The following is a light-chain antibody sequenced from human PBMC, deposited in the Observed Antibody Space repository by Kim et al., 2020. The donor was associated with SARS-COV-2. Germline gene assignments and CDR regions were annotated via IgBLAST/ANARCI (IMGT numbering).Light chain of an antibody. Sequence: QSVLTQPPSVSATPGQTVTISCSGSDSNIGKYPVDWYQQLPGTDAKLLMYDTNQWPSGVPDRLSGCKSGTSAALATSGLQPEDEADDYCAAWDASQNALVFGGGTQLTVL. CDR3: AAWDASQNALV. J-gene: IGLJ3*02. CDR2: DTN. V-gene: IGLV1-44*01. CDR1: DSNIGKYP.